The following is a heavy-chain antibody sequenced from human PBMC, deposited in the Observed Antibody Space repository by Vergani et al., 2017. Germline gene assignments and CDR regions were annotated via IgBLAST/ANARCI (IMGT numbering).Heavy chain of an antibody. D-gene: IGHD2-2*01. Sequence: QVQLVQSGAEVKKPGASVKVSCKASGYTFTSYDINWVRQATGQGLEWMGWMNPNSGNTGYAQKFQGRVTMTRNTSISTAYMELSSLRSEDTAVYYCASPVVPAAMYYGMDVWGQGTTVTVSS. J-gene: IGHJ6*02. CDR2: MNPNSGNT. CDR1: GYTFTSYD. CDR3: ASPVVPAAMYYGMDV. V-gene: IGHV1-8*01.